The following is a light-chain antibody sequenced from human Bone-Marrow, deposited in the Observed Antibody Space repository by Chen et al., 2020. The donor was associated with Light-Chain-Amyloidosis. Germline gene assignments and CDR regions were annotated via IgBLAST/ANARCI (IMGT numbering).Light chain of an antibody. V-gene: IGLV3-21*02. CDR3: QVWDRSSDRPV. Sequence: SYVLTQPSSVSVAPGQTATIACGGNNIGSTSVHWYQQTPGQAPLLVVYDDSDRPSGIPERLSGSNSGHTATLTISRGEAGDEADYSCQVWDRSSDRPVFGGGTKLTVL. CDR1: NIGSTS. J-gene: IGLJ3*02. CDR2: DDS.